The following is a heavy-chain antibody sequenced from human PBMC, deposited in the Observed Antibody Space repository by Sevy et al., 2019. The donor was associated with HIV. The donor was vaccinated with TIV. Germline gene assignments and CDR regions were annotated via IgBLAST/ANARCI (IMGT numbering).Heavy chain of an antibody. Sequence: GGSLRLSCAASGFTFSDYYMSWIRQAPGKGLEWVSYISSSGSTIYYADSVKGRFILSRDNAKNSLYLQMNSRRAEDTAVYYWARDTSPQVGAATPDWFDPWGQGTLVTVSS. CDR3: ARDTSPQVGAATPDWFDP. CDR1: GFTFSDYY. V-gene: IGHV3-11*01. D-gene: IGHD2-15*01. J-gene: IGHJ5*02. CDR2: ISSSGSTI.